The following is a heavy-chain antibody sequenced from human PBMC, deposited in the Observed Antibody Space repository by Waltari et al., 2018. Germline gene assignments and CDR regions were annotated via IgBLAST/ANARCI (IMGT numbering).Heavy chain of an antibody. D-gene: IGHD6-19*01. Sequence: QVQLVESGGGVVQPGRSLRLSCAASGFTFSSYAMHWVRQAPGKGLEWVAFISYDGSNKYYADSVKGRFTISRDNSKNTLYLQMNSLRAEDTAVYYCAREAQNSGLDYWGQGTLVTVSS. CDR1: GFTFSSYA. J-gene: IGHJ4*02. CDR3: AREAQNSGLDY. CDR2: ISYDGSNK. V-gene: IGHV3-30*01.